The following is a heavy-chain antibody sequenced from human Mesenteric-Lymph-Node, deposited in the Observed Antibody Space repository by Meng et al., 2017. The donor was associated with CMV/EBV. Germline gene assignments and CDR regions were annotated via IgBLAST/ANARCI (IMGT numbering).Heavy chain of an antibody. J-gene: IGHJ4*02. CDR2: MNWKGTSI. CDR3: ASTENGYYTGSMMTPYYFDY. V-gene: IGHV3-20*04. CDR1: VINVDDHG. Sequence: GESLKISCAASVINVDDHGMSWVRQAPGKGLEWVAGMNWKGTSISYADSVKGRFTISRDNAKDSLYLQMNGLRVEDTGVYYCASTENGYYTGSMMTPYYFDYWGQGTLVTVSS. D-gene: IGHD3-3*01.